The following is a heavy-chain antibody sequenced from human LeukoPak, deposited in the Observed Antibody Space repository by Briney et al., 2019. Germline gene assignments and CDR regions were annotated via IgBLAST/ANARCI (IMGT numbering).Heavy chain of an antibody. CDR1: GFIFSTYG. J-gene: IGHJ1*01. CDR3: ASAGSGSLVREYSQH. D-gene: IGHD3-10*01. V-gene: IGHV3-33*01. Sequence: GGSLRLSCAASGFIFSTYGMHWVRQAPGKGLEWVAIIWYDGSNKYYADSVKGRFTISRDNSKNTLYLQMNSLRAEDTVVYFCASAGSGSLVREYSQHWGQGTLVTVSS. CDR2: IWYDGSNK.